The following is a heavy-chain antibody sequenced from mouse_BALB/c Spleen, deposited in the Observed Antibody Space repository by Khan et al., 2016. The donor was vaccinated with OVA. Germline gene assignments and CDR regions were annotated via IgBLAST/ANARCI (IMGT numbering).Heavy chain of an antibody. J-gene: IGHJ3*01. CDR1: GYSITSDYA. D-gene: IGHD3-3*01. CDR2: ISYSGST. Sequence: EVQLQESGPGLVKPSQSLSLTCTVTGYSITSDYAWNWIRQFPGNKLEWMGYISYSGSTSYTPSLKSRISITRDTSKNQFFLQLNSVTTEDTATYDCTRGRDYWGQGTLVTVSA. V-gene: IGHV3-2*02. CDR3: TRGRDY.